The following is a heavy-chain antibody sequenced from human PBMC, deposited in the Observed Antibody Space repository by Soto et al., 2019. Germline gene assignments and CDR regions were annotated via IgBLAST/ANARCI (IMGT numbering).Heavy chain of an antibody. J-gene: IGHJ4*02. V-gene: IGHV3-64D*06. CDR3: VKQAHGLDGVAFDY. CDR2: VSTSGRST. Sequence: GGSLRLSCSASGFIFSESTIYWVRQVPGKGLEAISAVSTSGRSTYYADSVKDRFTISRDNSKNTLFLQMGSLRPEDTAIYYCVKQAHGLDGVAFDYWGQGAQVTVSS. D-gene: IGHD2-15*01. CDR1: GFIFSEST.